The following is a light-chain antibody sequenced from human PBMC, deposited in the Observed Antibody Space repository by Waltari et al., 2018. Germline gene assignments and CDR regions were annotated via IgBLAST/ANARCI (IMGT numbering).Light chain of an antibody. Sequence: QSALTQPASVSGSPGQSITISCTGTSSDVGSYNLVSWYQQHPGKAPKLMVYEGSKRPSGVSNRLSGSKSGNTASLTISGLQAEDEADYYCYSYAGSNTFVFGGGTKLTVL. J-gene: IGLJ2*01. V-gene: IGLV2-23*03. CDR3: YSYAGSNTFV. CDR1: SSDVGSYNL. CDR2: EGS.